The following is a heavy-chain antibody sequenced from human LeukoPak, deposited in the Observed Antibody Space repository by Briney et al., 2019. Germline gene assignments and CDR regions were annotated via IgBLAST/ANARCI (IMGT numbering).Heavy chain of an antibody. CDR3: ARAPTVPDWYFDL. Sequence: SETLSLTCTVSGGSISGSYWSWIRQPPGKGLEWIGYIYYTGSTNYNPSLMSRVTLSVDTSKKQLSLKVMSVTAADTAVYYCARAPTVPDWYFDLWGRGTLVTVSS. V-gene: IGHV4-59*01. CDR1: GGSISGSY. CDR2: IYYTGST. J-gene: IGHJ2*01. D-gene: IGHD4-17*01.